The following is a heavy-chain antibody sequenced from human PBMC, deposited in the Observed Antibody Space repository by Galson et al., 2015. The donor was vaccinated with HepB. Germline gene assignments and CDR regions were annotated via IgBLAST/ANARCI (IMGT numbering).Heavy chain of an antibody. D-gene: IGHD3-16*01. Sequence: VKVSCKASGYTFTSDGISWVRQAPGQGLEWMGWISAYNGNTNYAQKFQGRVTMTTDTSTSTAYMELRSLRSDDAAVYYCARGGRLGELGSFDYWGQGTLVTVSS. CDR3: ARGGRLGELGSFDY. J-gene: IGHJ4*02. CDR2: ISAYNGNT. CDR1: GYTFTSDG. V-gene: IGHV1-18*01.